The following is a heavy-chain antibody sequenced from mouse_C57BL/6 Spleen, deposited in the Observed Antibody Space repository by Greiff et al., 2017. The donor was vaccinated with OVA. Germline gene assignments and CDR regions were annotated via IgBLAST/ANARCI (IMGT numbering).Heavy chain of an antibody. CDR2: IYPGSGST. V-gene: IGHV1-55*01. CDR1: GYTFTSYW. D-gene: IGHD2-5*01. J-gene: IGHJ4*01. Sequence: QVQLQQSGAELVKPGASVKMSCKASGYTFTSYWITWVKQRPGQGLEWIGDIYPGSGSTNYNEKFKSKATLTVDTSSSTAYMQLSSLTSEDSAVYYCARWDYSKGMDYWGQGTSVTVSS. CDR3: ARWDYSKGMDY.